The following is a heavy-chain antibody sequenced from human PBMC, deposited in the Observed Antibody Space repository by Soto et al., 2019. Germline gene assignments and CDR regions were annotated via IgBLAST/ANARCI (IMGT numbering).Heavy chain of an antibody. J-gene: IGHJ6*02. CDR1: GFTFGDYA. V-gene: IGHV3-49*03. D-gene: IGHD1-1*01. CDR3: TRGGNWNDVYYYGMDV. Sequence: PGGSLRLSCTASGFTFGDYAMSWFRQAPGKGLEWVGFIRSKAYGGTTEYAASVKGRFTISRDDSKSIAYLQMNSLKTEDTAVYYCTRGGNWNDVYYYGMDVWGQGTTVTVSS. CDR2: IRSKAYGGTT.